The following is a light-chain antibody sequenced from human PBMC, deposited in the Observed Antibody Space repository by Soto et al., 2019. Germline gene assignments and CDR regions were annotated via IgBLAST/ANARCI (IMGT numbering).Light chain of an antibody. V-gene: IGLV2-8*01. CDR1: SSDVGGYNS. CDR2: EVS. Sequence: HSVLTQPPSASGSPGQSVTISCTGTSSDVGGYNSVSWYQQHPGKAPKLVIYEVSKRPSGVPDRFSASKSDNTASLTVSGLQAEDEADYYCSSYAGSKNLVFGGGTKLTVL. CDR3: SSYAGSKNLV. J-gene: IGLJ2*01.